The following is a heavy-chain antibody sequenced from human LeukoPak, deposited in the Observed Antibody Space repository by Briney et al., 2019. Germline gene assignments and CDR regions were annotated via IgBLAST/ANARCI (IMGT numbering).Heavy chain of an antibody. Sequence: GGSLRLSCAATGFTFRTHFMHWVRQAPGKGLEWVAVISYDGSNKYYADSVKGRLTISRDNSKNTLYLQMNSLRAEDTAVYYCAKRVPLNYYDSSGGYYFDYWGQGTLVTVSS. CDR3: AKRVPLNYYDSSGGYYFDY. CDR2: ISYDGSNK. CDR1: GFTFRTHF. V-gene: IGHV3-30-3*02. J-gene: IGHJ4*02. D-gene: IGHD3-22*01.